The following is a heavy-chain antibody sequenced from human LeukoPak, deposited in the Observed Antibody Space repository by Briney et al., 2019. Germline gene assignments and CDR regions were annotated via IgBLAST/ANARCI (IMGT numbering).Heavy chain of an antibody. V-gene: IGHV1-46*01. CDR3: YITIFGYGMDV. Sequence: ASVKVSCKASGYTFTSYYMHWVRQAPEQGLEWMGIINPSGGSTSYAQKFQGRVTMTRDTSTSTVYMELSSLRSEDTAVYYCYITIFGYGMDVWGQGTTVTVSS. D-gene: IGHD3-3*01. CDR1: GYTFTSYY. J-gene: IGHJ6*02. CDR2: INPSGGST.